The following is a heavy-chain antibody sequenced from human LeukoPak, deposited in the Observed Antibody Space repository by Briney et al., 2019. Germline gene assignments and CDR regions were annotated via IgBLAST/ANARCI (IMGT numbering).Heavy chain of an antibody. CDR3: AKGLRGYYFDY. D-gene: IGHD4-23*01. CDR1: GFTFSSYA. V-gene: IGHV3-23*01. Sequence: GGSLRLSCAASGFTFSSYAMSWVRQAPGKGLEWVSAISGSGGSTYYADSVKGRFTIPRDNSKSTLYLQMNSLRAEDTAVYYCAKGLRGYYFDYWGQGTLVTVSS. J-gene: IGHJ4*02. CDR2: ISGSGGST.